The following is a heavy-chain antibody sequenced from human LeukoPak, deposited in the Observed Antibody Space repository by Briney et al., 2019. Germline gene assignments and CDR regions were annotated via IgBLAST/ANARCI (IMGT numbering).Heavy chain of an antibody. CDR3: AREVGGNWFDP. V-gene: IGHV1-69*05. CDR2: IIPIFGTA. J-gene: IGHJ5*02. D-gene: IGHD2-15*01. Sequence: ASVKVSCKASGGTFSSYAISWVRQAPGQGLEWMGRIIPIFGTANYAQKFQGRVRITTDESTSTAYMELSSLRSEDTAVYYCAREVGGNWFDPWGQGTLVTVSS. CDR1: GGTFSSYA.